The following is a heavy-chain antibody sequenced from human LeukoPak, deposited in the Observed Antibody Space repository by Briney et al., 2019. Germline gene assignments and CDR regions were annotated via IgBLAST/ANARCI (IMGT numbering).Heavy chain of an antibody. J-gene: IGHJ5*02. Sequence: KTSQTLSLTCTVSGGSISSGDYYWSWIRQPPGKGLEWIGYIYYSGSTYYNPSLKSRVTISADTSKNQFSLKLSSVTPADTAVYYCARDGHYGSGSYYRDNWFDPWGQGTLVTVSS. D-gene: IGHD3-10*01. CDR2: IYYSGST. CDR3: ARDGHYGSGSYYRDNWFDP. CDR1: GGSISSGDYY. V-gene: IGHV4-30-4*01.